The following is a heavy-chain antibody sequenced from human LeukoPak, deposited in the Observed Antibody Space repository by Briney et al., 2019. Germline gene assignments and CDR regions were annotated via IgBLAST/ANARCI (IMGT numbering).Heavy chain of an antibody. J-gene: IGHJ4*02. Sequence: GESLKISCKGSGYSFTSYWIGWVRQMPGKGLEWMGIIYPGDSDTRYSPSFQGQVTISADKSISTAYLQWSSLKASDTAMYYCARQDPFGATVKFFDYWGLGTLVTVSS. CDR2: IYPGDSDT. V-gene: IGHV5-51*01. D-gene: IGHD4-17*01. CDR1: GYSFTSYW. CDR3: ARQDPFGATVKFFDY.